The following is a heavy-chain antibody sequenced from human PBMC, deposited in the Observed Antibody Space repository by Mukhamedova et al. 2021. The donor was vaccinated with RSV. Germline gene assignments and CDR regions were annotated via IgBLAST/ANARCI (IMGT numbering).Heavy chain of an antibody. CDR2: IYYSGST. Sequence: IRQPPGKGLEWIGYIYYSGSTNYNPSLKSRVTISVDTSKNQFSLKLSSVTAADTAVYYCARLSSSWYAWGQGTLVTVSS. J-gene: IGHJ5*02. D-gene: IGHD6-13*01. V-gene: IGHV4-59*08. CDR3: ARLSSSWYA.